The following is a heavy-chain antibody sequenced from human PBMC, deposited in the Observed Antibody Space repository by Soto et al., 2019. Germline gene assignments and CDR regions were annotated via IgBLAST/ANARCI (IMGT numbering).Heavy chain of an antibody. Sequence: GWSLRLSCEASGFTFSRVSMNWVRQVPRKGLEWVASISSGSSDTWYADSVKGRFIISRDNAQNSLFLQMNTLRTEDTAMYYCARVAYWGPGTQVTVYS. CDR3: ARVAY. J-gene: IGHJ4*02. CDR2: ISSGSSDT. CDR1: GFTFSRVS. V-gene: IGHV3-21*01.